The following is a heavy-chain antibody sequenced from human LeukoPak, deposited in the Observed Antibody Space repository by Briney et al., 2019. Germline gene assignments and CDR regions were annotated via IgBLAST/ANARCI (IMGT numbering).Heavy chain of an antibody. CDR3: ARRIAGRLINDAFDI. J-gene: IGHJ3*02. Sequence: GASVKFSCKASGYTLTGYFMHWVRQAPGQGLEWIGWINPYSGGTHYALIFQDRVTMTRDTPSSTAYMELSRLRSDDTAVYYCARRIAGRLINDAFDIWGQGTMVTVSS. D-gene: IGHD6-6*01. V-gene: IGHV1-2*02. CDR1: GYTLTGYF. CDR2: INPYSGGT.